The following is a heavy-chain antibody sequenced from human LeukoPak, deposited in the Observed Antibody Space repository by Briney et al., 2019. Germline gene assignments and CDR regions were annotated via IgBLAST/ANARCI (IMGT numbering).Heavy chain of an antibody. J-gene: IGHJ4*02. CDR1: GFSLSTSGMC. CDR3: ARTSGWLQPYDY. V-gene: IGHV2-70*01. D-gene: IGHD5-24*01. Sequence: SGPALVKPTQTLTLTCTFSGFSLSTSGMCVSWIRQPPGKALEWLALIDWDEDKYYSTSLKTRLTISKDTAKNQVVLTMTNMDPVDTATYYCARTSGWLQPYDYWGQGTLVTVSS. CDR2: IDWDEDK.